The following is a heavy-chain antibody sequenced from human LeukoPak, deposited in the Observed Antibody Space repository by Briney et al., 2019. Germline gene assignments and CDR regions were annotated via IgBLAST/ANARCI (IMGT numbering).Heavy chain of an antibody. V-gene: IGHV1-8*01. Sequence: ASVKVSCKASGYTFTNYGINWVRQATGQGREWMGWMNPNSGNTGSAQKFQGRVMMTRDISISTAYMELSSLRSEDTAVYYCARGPTSDLWSGDSYSYYYMDVWGKGTTVAVSS. J-gene: IGHJ6*03. CDR3: ARGPTSDLWSGDSYSYYYMDV. D-gene: IGHD3-3*01. CDR1: GYTFTNYG. CDR2: MNPNSGNT.